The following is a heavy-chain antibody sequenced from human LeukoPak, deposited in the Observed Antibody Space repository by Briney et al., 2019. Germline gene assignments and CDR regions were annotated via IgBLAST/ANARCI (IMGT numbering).Heavy chain of an antibody. CDR3: ARDLGGQTY. V-gene: IGHV1-2*02. D-gene: IGHD3-16*01. J-gene: IGHJ4*02. CDR1: AYTFSGHY. Sequence: ASVRVSCKASAYTFSGHYMHWVRQAPGQGLELMGWINTNSGATQLAQELRGRVTMTRDTSITTVYMELSRLRSDDTAVYYCARDLGGQTYWGQGTLVIVS. CDR2: INTNSGAT.